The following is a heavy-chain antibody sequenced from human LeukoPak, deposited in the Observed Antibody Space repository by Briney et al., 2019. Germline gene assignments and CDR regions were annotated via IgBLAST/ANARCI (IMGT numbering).Heavy chain of an antibody. J-gene: IGHJ6*02. CDR1: GFTFSDYY. CDR3: ARDGTHCSGGSCYSGGSWYYYGMDV. Sequence: GGSLRLSCAASGFTFSDYYMSWIRQAPGKGLEWVSYISSSGSTIYYADSVKGRFTISRDNAKNSLYLQMNSLRAEDTAVYYCARDGTHCSGGSCYSGGSWYYYGMDVWGQGTTVTVSS. CDR2: ISSSGSTI. D-gene: IGHD2-15*01. V-gene: IGHV3-11*01.